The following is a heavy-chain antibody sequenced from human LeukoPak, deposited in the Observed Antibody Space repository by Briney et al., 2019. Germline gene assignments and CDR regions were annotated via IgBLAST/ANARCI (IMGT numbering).Heavy chain of an antibody. Sequence: PGGSLILSCAGSGFTISSNYMNWVRQAPGKGLEWVSVIYSGGSPFYADSVKGRFTISRDNSKNTLYLQMNSLRPDDTAVYYCTGRIDYWGQGTLVTVSS. J-gene: IGHJ4*02. D-gene: IGHD1-14*01. CDR1: GFTISSNY. V-gene: IGHV3-53*01. CDR2: IYSGGSP. CDR3: TGRIDY.